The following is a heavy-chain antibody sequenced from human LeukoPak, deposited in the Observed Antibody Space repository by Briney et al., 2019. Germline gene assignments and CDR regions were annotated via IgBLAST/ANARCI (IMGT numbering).Heavy chain of an antibody. CDR3: ARYLAAGYFDL. CDR2: IYYTGST. CDR1: GGSISSYY. J-gene: IGHJ2*01. V-gene: IGHV4-59*08. D-gene: IGHD6-25*01. Sequence: SETLSLTCTVSGGSISSYYWSWIRQPPGKGLEWIGYIYYTGSTNYNPSLKSRVTISVDTSKNQFSLKLSSVTAADTAVYYCARYLAAGYFDLWGRGTLVTVSS.